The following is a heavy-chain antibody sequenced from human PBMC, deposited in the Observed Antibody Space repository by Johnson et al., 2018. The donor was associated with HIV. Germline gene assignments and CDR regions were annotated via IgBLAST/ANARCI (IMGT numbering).Heavy chain of an antibody. Sequence: QVQLVESGGGVVQPGRSLRLSCAASGFTFSSYGMHWVRQAPGKGLEWVAVIYDDGSNRYYADSVKGRFTISRDNSKNTLYLQMNSLRAEDTALYYCARDLEYRNYEGPRAFDIWGQGTMVTVSS. CDR2: IYDDGSNR. V-gene: IGHV3-33*08. D-gene: IGHD4-11*01. CDR1: GFTFSSYG. CDR3: ARDLEYRNYEGPRAFDI. J-gene: IGHJ3*02.